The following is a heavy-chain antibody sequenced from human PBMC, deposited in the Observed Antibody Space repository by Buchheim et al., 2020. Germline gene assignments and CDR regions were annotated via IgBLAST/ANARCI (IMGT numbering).Heavy chain of an antibody. D-gene: IGHD3-3*01. Sequence: QVQLQESGPGLVKPSGTLSLTCAVSGGSISSSNWWSWVRQPPGKGLEWIGEIYHSGSTNYNPSLKSRVTISVDKSKNQFSLKLSSVTAADTAVYYCASGSPYYDFWSGSWRGYNWFDPWGQGTL. CDR1: GGSISSSNW. CDR2: IYHSGST. CDR3: ASGSPYYDFWSGSWRGYNWFDP. V-gene: IGHV4-4*02. J-gene: IGHJ5*02.